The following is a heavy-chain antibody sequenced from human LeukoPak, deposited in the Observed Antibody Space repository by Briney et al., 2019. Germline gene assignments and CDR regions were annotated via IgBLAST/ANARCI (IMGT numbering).Heavy chain of an antibody. CDR2: IYHSGST. D-gene: IGHD2-2*01. Sequence: PSETLSLTCAVSGYSISSGYYWGWIRQPPGKGLEWIGSIYHSGSTYYNPSLKSRVTISVDTSKNQFSLKLSSVTAADTAVYYCARQGYRSSTSCYGPHNFDYWGQGTLVTVSS. CDR3: ARQGYRSSTSCYGPHNFDY. CDR1: GYSISSGYY. J-gene: IGHJ4*02. V-gene: IGHV4-38-2*01.